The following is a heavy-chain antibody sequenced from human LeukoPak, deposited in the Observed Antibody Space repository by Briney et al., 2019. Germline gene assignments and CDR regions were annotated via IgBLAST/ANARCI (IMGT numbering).Heavy chain of an antibody. CDR2: IIPILGIA. Sequence: ASVKVSCKASGGTFSSYAISWVRQAPGQGLEWMGRIIPILGIANYAQKFQGRVTITRDMSTRTVYMELSGLRNEDTAVYYCAADRGGHGYNWFDPWGQGTLVTVSS. J-gene: IGHJ5*02. D-gene: IGHD2-15*01. V-gene: IGHV1-69*04. CDR3: AADRGGHGYNWFDP. CDR1: GGTFSSYA.